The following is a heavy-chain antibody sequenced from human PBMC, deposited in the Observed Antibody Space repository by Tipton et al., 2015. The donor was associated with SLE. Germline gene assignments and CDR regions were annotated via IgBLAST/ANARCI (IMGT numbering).Heavy chain of an antibody. CDR1: GFTFSSYE. CDR2: ISSSGSTI. Sequence: SLRLSCAASGFTFSSYEMNWVRQAPGKGLEWVSYISSSGSTIYYADSVRGRFTISRDNAKNSLFLQMNSLRAEDTAVYYCARGGKWRVGATRGYYAMDVWGQGTLVTVSS. CDR3: ARGGKWRVGATRGYYAMDV. V-gene: IGHV3-48*03. D-gene: IGHD1-26*01. J-gene: IGHJ6*02.